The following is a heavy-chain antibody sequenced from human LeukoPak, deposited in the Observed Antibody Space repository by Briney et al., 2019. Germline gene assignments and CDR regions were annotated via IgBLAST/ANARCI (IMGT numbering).Heavy chain of an antibody. J-gene: IGHJ4*02. D-gene: IGHD3-22*01. CDR2: INHSGST. CDR3: ARGTTYNQYYYDSSGYYSFDY. CDR1: GGSFSGYY. Sequence: SETLSLTCAVYGGSFSGYYWSWIRQPPGKGLEWIGEINHSGSTNYNPSLKSRVTISVDTSKNQFSLKLSSVTAADTAVYYCARGTTYNQYYYDSSGYYSFDYWGQGTLVTVSS. V-gene: IGHV4-34*01.